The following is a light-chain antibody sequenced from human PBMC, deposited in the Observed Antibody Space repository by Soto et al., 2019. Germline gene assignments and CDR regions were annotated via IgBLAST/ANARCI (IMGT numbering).Light chain of an antibody. V-gene: IGKV1-5*01. J-gene: IGKJ1*01. CDR2: DAS. CDR3: QQYVTYST. Sequence: DIQMTQSPSTLSASVGDRVTITCRASQSISSWLAWYQQKPGKAPKLLIYDASSLEGGVPSRFSGSGSGTEFTLTISSLQPDDSATYYCQQYVTYSTFGPGTKVDIK. CDR1: QSISSW.